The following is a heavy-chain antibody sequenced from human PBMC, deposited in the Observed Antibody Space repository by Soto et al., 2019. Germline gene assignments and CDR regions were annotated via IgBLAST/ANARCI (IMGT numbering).Heavy chain of an antibody. J-gene: IGHJ3*02. D-gene: IGHD6-19*01. CDR2: IRSKANSYAT. Sequence: GGSLGLSCAASGFTFSGSAMHWVRQASGKGLEWVGRIRSKANSYATAYAASVKGRFTISRDDSKNTAYLQMNSLKTEDTAVYYCTRQAYSSGSPHDAFDIWGQGTMVTVSS. CDR1: GFTFSGSA. CDR3: TRQAYSSGSPHDAFDI. V-gene: IGHV3-73*01.